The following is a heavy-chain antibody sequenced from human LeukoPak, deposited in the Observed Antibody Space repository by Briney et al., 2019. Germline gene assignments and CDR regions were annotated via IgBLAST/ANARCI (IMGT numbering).Heavy chain of an antibody. Sequence: GGSLRLSCAASGFTFSSYWMSWVRQAPGKGLEWVANIKQDGSEKYYVDSVKGRFTISGDNAKNSLYLQMNSLRAEDTAVYYCARDTDCSSTSCYPFWFDPWGQGTLVTVSS. CDR1: GFTFSSYW. CDR3: ARDTDCSSTSCYPFWFDP. V-gene: IGHV3-7*01. J-gene: IGHJ5*02. CDR2: IKQDGSEK. D-gene: IGHD2-2*01.